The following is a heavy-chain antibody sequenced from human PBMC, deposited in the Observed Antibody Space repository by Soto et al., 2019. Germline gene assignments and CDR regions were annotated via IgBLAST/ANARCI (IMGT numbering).Heavy chain of an antibody. D-gene: IGHD6-13*01. CDR2: SSGSGGST. J-gene: IGHJ5*02. CDR3: ADSLNKRRDDAFHSSNNWFDA. V-gene: IGHV3-23*01. Sequence: EVQLLESGGGLVQPGGSLRLSCAASGFTFSSYAMSWVRQAPGKGLEWVSASSGSGGSTYYADSVKGRCTISRNNSKNTMYLQMSSLRGEDAAVYYCADSLNKRRDDAFHSSNNWFDAWGQGTLVTVSS. CDR1: GFTFSSYA.